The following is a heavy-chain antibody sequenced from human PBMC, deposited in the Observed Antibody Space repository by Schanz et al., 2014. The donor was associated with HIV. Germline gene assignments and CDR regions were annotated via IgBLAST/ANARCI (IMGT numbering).Heavy chain of an antibody. CDR3: ARGAAEMATMTPWRY. CDR1: GYTFTSYY. CDR2: INPSGGST. J-gene: IGHJ4*02. V-gene: IGHV1-46*01. Sequence: QVQLVQSGAEVKKPGASVKVSCKASGYTFTSYYMHWVRQAPGQGLEWMGIINPSGGSTTYAQKFQGRVPMTRDTSTRTVHMELSSLRSDDTAVYYCARGAAEMATMTPWRYWGQGTLVTVSS. D-gene: IGHD5-12*01.